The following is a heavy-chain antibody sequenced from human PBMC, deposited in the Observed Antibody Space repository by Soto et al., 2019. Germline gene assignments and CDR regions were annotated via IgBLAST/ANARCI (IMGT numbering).Heavy chain of an antibody. J-gene: IGHJ4*02. CDR3: ARERYYYGSGDY. CDR1: GGSISSSSYY. CDR2: FYYSGST. D-gene: IGHD3-10*01. V-gene: IGHV4-39*02. Sequence: SETLSLTCTVSGGSISSSSYYWGWIRQPPGNGLEWIGSFYYSGSTYDNPSLKSRVTISVDNAKNSLYLQMNSLRAEDTAVYYCARERYYYGSGDYWGQGTLVTVSS.